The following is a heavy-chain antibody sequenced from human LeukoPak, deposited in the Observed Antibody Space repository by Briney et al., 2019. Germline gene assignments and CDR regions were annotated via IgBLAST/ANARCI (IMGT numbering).Heavy chain of an antibody. V-gene: IGHV3-33*01. J-gene: IGHJ4*02. Sequence: PGESLRLSCAASGFTFSTFAIHWVRQAPGKGLEWVAAIWYDGTNKYYADSVKGRFTISRDNSKNTLYLQMSSLRAEDTAVYYCTRDRYTSGWYPNYWGQGTLVTVSS. CDR1: GFTFSTFA. CDR2: IWYDGTNK. D-gene: IGHD6-19*01. CDR3: TRDRYTSGWYPNY.